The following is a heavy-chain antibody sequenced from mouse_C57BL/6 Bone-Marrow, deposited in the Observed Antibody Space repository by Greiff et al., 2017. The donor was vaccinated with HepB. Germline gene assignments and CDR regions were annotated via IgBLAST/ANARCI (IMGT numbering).Heavy chain of an antibody. CDR1: GFTFSSYA. V-gene: IGHV5-4*01. CDR3: ARDPITTVYYFDY. Sequence: EVKVEESGGGLVKPGGSLKLSCAASGFTFSSYAMSWVRQTPEKRLEWVATISDGGSYTYYPDNVKGRFTISRDNAKNNLYLQMSHLKSEDTAMYYCARDPITTVYYFDYWGQGTTLTVSS. CDR2: ISDGGSYT. D-gene: IGHD1-1*01. J-gene: IGHJ2*01.